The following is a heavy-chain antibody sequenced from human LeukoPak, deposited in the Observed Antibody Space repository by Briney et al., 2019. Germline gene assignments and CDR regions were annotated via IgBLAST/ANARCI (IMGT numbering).Heavy chain of an antibody. J-gene: IGHJ4*02. CDR2: YYFSGGT. CDR3: ARQPGIAAAEVDY. CDR1: GYSISSGYY. D-gene: IGHD6-13*01. Sequence: SETLSLTCAVSGYSISSGYYWGWIRQPPGKGLDWFGGYYFSGGTYYNPSLKSRVTISVDTSKNQCSLKLSSVTAADTAVYYCARQPGIAAAEVDYWGQGTLVTVSS. V-gene: IGHV4-38-2*01.